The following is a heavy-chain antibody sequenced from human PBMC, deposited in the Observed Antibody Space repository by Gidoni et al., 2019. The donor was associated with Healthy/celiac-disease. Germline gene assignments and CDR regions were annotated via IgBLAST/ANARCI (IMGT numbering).Heavy chain of an antibody. J-gene: IGHJ6*02. V-gene: IGHV1-46*03. CDR3: ARGRYTTASGIYYYYGMDV. CDR1: GYTFTSYY. D-gene: IGHD1-1*01. CDR2: INPSGGST. Sequence: QVQLVQSGAEVKKPGASVKVSCKASGYTFTSYYMHWVRQAPGQGLEWMGIINPSGGSTSYAQKFQGRVTMTRDTSTSTVYMELSSLRSEDTAVYYCARGRYTTASGIYYYYGMDVWGQGTTVTVSS.